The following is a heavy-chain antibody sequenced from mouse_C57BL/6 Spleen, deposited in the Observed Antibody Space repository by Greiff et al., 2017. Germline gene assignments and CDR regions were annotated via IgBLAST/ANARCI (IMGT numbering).Heavy chain of an antibody. CDR3: TLIYDGYYVGAY. CDR2: IRNKANNHAT. J-gene: IGHJ3*01. D-gene: IGHD2-3*01. V-gene: IGHV6-6*01. Sequence: EVQLVESGGGLVQPGGSMKLSCAASGFTFSDAWMDWVRQSPEKGLEWVAEIRNKANNHATYYAESVKGRFTISRDDSKSSVYLQMNSLRAEDTGIYYCTLIYDGYYVGAYWGQGTLVTVSA. CDR1: GFTFSDAW.